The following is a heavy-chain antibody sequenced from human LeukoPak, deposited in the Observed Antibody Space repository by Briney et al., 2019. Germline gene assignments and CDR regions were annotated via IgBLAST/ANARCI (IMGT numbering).Heavy chain of an antibody. CDR1: GGAFSGYY. V-gene: IGHV4-34*01. D-gene: IGHD3-9*01. Sequence: SSGTLSLTCAVYGGAFSGYYWSWIRQPPGKGLEWIGEINHSGSTNYNPSLKSRVTISVDTSKNQFSLKLSSVTAADTAMYYCARGLVLRYFDWLKRSGVPTDNWFDPWGQGTLVTVSS. J-gene: IGHJ5*02. CDR2: INHSGST. CDR3: ARGLVLRYFDWLKRSGVPTDNWFDP.